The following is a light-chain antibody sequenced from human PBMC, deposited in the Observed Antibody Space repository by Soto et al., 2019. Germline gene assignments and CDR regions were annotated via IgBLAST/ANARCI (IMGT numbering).Light chain of an antibody. CDR3: QQTTTFPLT. J-gene: IGKJ4*01. Sequence: DIQMTQSPSSVSASVGDRVTITCRASQGITSWLAWYQQKPGKAPKLLIYRASNLQSGVPSRFSGSGSGTDFTLNISGLQPADFATYYCQQTTTFPLTFGGVTKVEIK. CDR1: QGITSW. V-gene: IGKV1-12*01. CDR2: RAS.